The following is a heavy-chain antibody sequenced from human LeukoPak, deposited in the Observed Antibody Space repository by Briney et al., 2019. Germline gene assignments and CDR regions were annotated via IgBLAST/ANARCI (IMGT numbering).Heavy chain of an antibody. J-gene: IGHJ5*02. CDR1: GFTFSTYA. D-gene: IGHD2/OR15-2a*01. Sequence: GGSLRLSCAASGFTFSTYAMSWVRQAPGEGLEWVSAVSGSGGSTYYADSVEGRFTISRDNSKNTLYLQMNSLRAEDTAVYYCAKEEGGTYFNNWFDPWGQGTLVTVSS. CDR2: VSGSGGST. V-gene: IGHV3-23*01. CDR3: AKEEGGTYFNNWFDP.